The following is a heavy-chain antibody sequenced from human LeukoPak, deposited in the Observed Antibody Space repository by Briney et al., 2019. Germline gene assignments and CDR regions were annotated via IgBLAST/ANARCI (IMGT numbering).Heavy chain of an antibody. D-gene: IGHD1-7*01. V-gene: IGHV3-21*01. CDR3: ARDSYDWNYNIDY. CDR2: ISSSSSYI. CDR1: GFTFSIYS. Sequence: GGSLRLSCAASGFTFSIYSMNWVRQAPGKGLEWVSSISSSSSYIYYADSVKGRFTISRDNAKNSLYLQMNSLRAEDTAVYYCARDSYDWNYNIDYWGQGTLVTVSS. J-gene: IGHJ4*02.